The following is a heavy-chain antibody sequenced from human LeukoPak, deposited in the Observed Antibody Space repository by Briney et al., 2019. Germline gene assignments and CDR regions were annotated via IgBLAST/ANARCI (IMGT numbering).Heavy chain of an antibody. D-gene: IGHD1-1*01. Sequence: GGSLTVACAAAGFTFSSYWMHWVRQAPGQGLVWVSRINSDGSSTNYADSVKGRFTISRDNAKNTLYLQMNSLRAEDTAVYYCARDQGNDDWFDPWGQGTLVIVSS. J-gene: IGHJ5*02. CDR2: INSDGSST. V-gene: IGHV3-74*01. CDR3: ARDQGNDDWFDP. CDR1: GFTFSSYW.